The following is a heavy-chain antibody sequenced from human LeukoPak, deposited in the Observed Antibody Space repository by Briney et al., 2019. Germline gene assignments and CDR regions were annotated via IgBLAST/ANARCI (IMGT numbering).Heavy chain of an antibody. CDR2: IYYSGTT. CDR1: GGFISNSY. D-gene: IGHD5-12*01. J-gene: IGHJ4*02. V-gene: IGHV4-59*01. CDR3: ARGFDSKSTYFDY. Sequence: SETLSLTCTVSGGFISNSYWNWIRQPPGKGLEWIGYIYYSGTTNYNPSLRSRVTISVDTSKNQFYLRLTSVTAADTAVYYCARGFDSKSTYFDYWGQGTLVTVSS.